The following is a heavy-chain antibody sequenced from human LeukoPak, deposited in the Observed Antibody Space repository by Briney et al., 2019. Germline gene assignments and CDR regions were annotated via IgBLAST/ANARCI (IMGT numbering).Heavy chain of an antibody. CDR3: AKDIVTTVNDGPGFDY. V-gene: IGHV3-9*03. D-gene: IGHD4-11*01. Sequence: GGSLRLSCAASGFTFDDYAMHWVRQAPGKGLEWVSGISWNSGSIGYADSVKGRFTISRDSAKNSLYLQMNSLRAEDMALYYCAKDIVTTVNDGPGFDYWGQGTLVTVPS. J-gene: IGHJ4*02. CDR1: GFTFDDYA. CDR2: ISWNSGSI.